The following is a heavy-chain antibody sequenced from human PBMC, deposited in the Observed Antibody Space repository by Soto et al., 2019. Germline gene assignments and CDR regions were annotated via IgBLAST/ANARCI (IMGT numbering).Heavy chain of an antibody. CDR1: GFTFRSFT. Sequence: PGGSLRLSCAASGFTFRSFTMNWVRQAPGKGLEWVSTISSNSAYIYYTDALRGRFTISRDNAKNSLHPQMNSLRAEDTAVYYCARADTAMVYWYFDLWGRGTLVTVSS. CDR3: ARADTAMVYWYFDL. J-gene: IGHJ2*01. V-gene: IGHV3-21*01. CDR2: ISSNSAYI. D-gene: IGHD5-18*01.